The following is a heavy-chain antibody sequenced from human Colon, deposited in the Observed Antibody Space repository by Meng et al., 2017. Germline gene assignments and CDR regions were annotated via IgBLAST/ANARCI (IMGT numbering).Heavy chain of an antibody. CDR1: GYTFINYG. D-gene: IGHD2-2*01. CDR2: ISGYSGGT. CDR3: ARYRPAAGTYYFDY. V-gene: IGHV1-18*01. Sequence: ASVKVSCKAAGYTFINYGITWVRQAPGQGLEWMGWISGYSGGTNYAQDLQDRVTITTDASTTTAYLELRSLRSDDTAVYYCARYRPAAGTYYFDYWGQGTLVTVSS. J-gene: IGHJ4*02.